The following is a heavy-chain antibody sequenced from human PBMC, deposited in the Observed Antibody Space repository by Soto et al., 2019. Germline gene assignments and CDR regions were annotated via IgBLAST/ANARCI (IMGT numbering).Heavy chain of an antibody. CDR2: IDPSDSYT. Sequence: PGESLKISCNGSGYSFTSYWISWVLQMPGKGLDWMWRIDPSDSYTNYSPSFQGHVTISADKSISTAYLQWSSLKASDTAMYYCARADLGYCSSTSCHSPYYYYGMDVWGQGTTVTVPS. J-gene: IGHJ6*02. V-gene: IGHV5-10-1*01. CDR1: GYSFTSYW. D-gene: IGHD2-2*01. CDR3: ARADLGYCSSTSCHSPYYYYGMDV.